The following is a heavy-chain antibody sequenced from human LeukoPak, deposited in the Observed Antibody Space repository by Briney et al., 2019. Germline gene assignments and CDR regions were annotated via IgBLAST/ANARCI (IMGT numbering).Heavy chain of an antibody. CDR2: ISGSGGST. V-gene: IGHV3-23*01. CDR1: GFTFSSYG. J-gene: IGHJ5*02. D-gene: IGHD6-13*01. CDR3: ARGGSSWYAVWFDP. Sequence: PGGSLRLSCAASGFTFSSYGMHWVRQAPGKGLEWVSSISGSGGSTYYADSVKGRCTISRDNSKNTLYLQMNSLRAEDTAVYYCARGGSSWYAVWFDPWGQGTLVTVSS.